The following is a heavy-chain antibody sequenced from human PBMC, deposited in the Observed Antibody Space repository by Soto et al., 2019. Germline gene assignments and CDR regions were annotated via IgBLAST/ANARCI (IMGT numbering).Heavy chain of an antibody. J-gene: IGHJ6*02. D-gene: IGHD3-22*01. CDR1: GFTFSSYA. CDR3: XKSLNALRVRCYYGMDV. CDR2: ISGSGGST. Sequence: GGSLRLSCAASGFTFSSYAMSWVRQAPGKGLEWVSAISGSGGSTYYADSVKGRFTISRDNSKNTLYLQMNSLRAEDTAVYYCXKSLNALRVRCYYGMDVWGQGTTVTVSS. V-gene: IGHV3-23*01.